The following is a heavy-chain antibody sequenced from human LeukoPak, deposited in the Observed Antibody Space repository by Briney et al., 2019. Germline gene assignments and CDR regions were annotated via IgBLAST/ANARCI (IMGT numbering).Heavy chain of an antibody. CDR3: AKGYYYDILPDY. V-gene: IGHV3-23*01. CDR2: ISGSGDST. Sequence: GGSLRLSCVVSGFTFSNFGMSWVRQAPGRGLEWVSSISGSGDSTYYADSVKGRFTISRDNSKNTLSLQMNSLRAEDTAVYYCAKGYYYDILPDYWGQGTLVTVSS. CDR1: GFTFSNFG. D-gene: IGHD3-9*01. J-gene: IGHJ4*02.